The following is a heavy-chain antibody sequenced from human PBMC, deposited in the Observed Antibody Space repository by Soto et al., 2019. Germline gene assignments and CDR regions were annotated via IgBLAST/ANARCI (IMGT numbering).Heavy chain of an antibody. CDR2: IVVGSGNT. CDR3: AADRPPKY. CDR1: GFTFSSTA. V-gene: IGHV1-58*01. J-gene: IGHJ4*02. Sequence: SVKVSCKASGFTFSSTAVQWVRQARGQRLEWIGWIVVGSGNTNYAQKFQERVTFTRDVSTSTAYMELSSLRSEDTAVYYCAADRPPKYWGQGTLVTFSS.